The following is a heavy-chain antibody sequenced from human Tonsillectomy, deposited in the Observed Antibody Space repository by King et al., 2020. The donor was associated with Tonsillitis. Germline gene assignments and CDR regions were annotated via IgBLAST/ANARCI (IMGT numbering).Heavy chain of an antibody. CDR1: GFTFSSYG. Sequence: VQLVESGGGVVQPGRSLRLSCAASGFTFSSYGMHWVRQAPGKGLEWVAVISYDGSNKYYADSVKGRFTISRDNSKNTLYLQMNSLSAEDTAVYYCAKGITIFGVGMDVWGQGTTVTVSS. D-gene: IGHD3-3*01. CDR2: ISYDGSNK. V-gene: IGHV3-30*18. CDR3: AKGITIFGVGMDV. J-gene: IGHJ6*02.